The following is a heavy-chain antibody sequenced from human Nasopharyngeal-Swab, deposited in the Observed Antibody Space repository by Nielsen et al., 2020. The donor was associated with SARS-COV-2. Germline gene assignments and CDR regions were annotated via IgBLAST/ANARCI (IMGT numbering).Heavy chain of an antibody. Sequence: WIRQPPGKGLEWIGSIYYSGSTYYNPSLKSRVTISVDTSKNQFSLKLSSVTAADTAVYYCARRYYYDSSGPRFYYYYGMDVWGQGTTVTVSS. J-gene: IGHJ6*02. CDR3: ARRYYYDSSGPRFYYYYGMDV. CDR2: IYYSGST. D-gene: IGHD3-22*01. V-gene: IGHV4-39*01.